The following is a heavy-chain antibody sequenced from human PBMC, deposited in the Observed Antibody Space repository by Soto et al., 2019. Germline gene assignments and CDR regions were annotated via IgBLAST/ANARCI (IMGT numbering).Heavy chain of an antibody. Sequence: QVQLVQSGAEVKKPGASVKVSCKASGYTFTGYYMHWVRQAPGQGLEWMGWINPNTGGTNYAQKFQGRVTMTRDTSISTAYVELSRLRSDDTAVYYGARDSQEQWLVHFDYWGQGTLVTVSS. V-gene: IGHV1-2*02. CDR1: GYTFTGYY. CDR3: ARDSQEQWLVHFDY. J-gene: IGHJ4*02. D-gene: IGHD6-19*01. CDR2: INPNTGGT.